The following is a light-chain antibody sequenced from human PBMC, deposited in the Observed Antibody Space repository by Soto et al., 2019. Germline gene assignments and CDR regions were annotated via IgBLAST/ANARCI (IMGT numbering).Light chain of an antibody. CDR2: DVS. V-gene: IGLV2-14*01. CDR1: SRDVGGYNS. Sequence: QSVLTQPASVSGSPGLSIAISCTGTSRDVGGYNSVSWYQQQPGKVPKLMIYDVSNRPSGVSNRFSGSKSGNTASLTISGLPADDQGDYFCSSYTTGGSYVFGAGTKLTVL. CDR3: SSYTTGGSYV. J-gene: IGLJ1*01.